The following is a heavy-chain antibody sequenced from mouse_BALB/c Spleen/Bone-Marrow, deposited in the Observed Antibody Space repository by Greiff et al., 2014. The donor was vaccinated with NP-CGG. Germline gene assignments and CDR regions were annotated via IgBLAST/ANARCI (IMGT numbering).Heavy chain of an antibody. CDR2: IDPFNGGT. V-gene: IGHV1S135*01. D-gene: IGHD6-2*01. CDR1: GYSFTSYY. Sequence: VQLKESGPELMKPGASVKISCKASGYSFTSYYMHWVKQSHGKSLEWIGYIDPFNGGTSYNQKFKGKATLTVDKSSSTAYMHLSSLPSEDSAVYYCAPLSRYFDVWGAGTTVTVSS. CDR3: APLSRYFDV. J-gene: IGHJ1*01.